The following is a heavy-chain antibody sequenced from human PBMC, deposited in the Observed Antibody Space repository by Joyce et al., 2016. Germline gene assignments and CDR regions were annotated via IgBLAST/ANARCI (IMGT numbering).Heavy chain of an antibody. J-gene: IGHJ5*02. CDR3: ARGTTVTRMGNWFDP. Sequence: QVQLVESGGGVGQPGRSLTLSCAASGFSFSQFSMFWIRQAPGKGLEWAAVMSSDGSNKYYADSAKGRFIISRDNSKNTLNLQMTGLRSDDTGVYYCARGTTVTRMGNWFDPWGQGTLVTVSS. CDR2: MSSDGSNK. CDR1: GFSFSQFS. D-gene: IGHD4-17*01. V-gene: IGHV3-30-3*01.